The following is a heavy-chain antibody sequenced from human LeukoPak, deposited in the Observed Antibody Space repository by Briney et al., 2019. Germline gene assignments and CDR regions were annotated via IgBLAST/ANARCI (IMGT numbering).Heavy chain of an antibody. CDR2: ISSSSSYI. D-gene: IGHD3-3*01. J-gene: IGHJ4*02. Sequence: KPGESLRLSCAASGFTFSLYSMNWVRQAPGKGLEWVSSISSSSSYIYYADSVKGRFTIPRDNAKNSLYLQMKSLRAEDTAVYYCARGTMGEFDYWGQGTLVTVSS. V-gene: IGHV3-21*01. CDR1: GFTFSLYS. CDR3: ARGTMGEFDY.